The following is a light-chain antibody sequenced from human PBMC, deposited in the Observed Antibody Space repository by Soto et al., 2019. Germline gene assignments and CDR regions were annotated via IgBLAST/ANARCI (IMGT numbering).Light chain of an antibody. CDR3: QQYYSYPYT. CDR2: AAS. CDR1: QGISTY. Sequence: DIQMTQSPSSLSASVGDRVTITCRASQGISTYLNWYQQKPGKAPKLLIYAASTLQSGVPSRFSGSGSGTDFTLTISCLQSEDFATYYCQQYYSYPYTFGQGTKVDIK. J-gene: IGKJ2*01. V-gene: IGKV1-39*01.